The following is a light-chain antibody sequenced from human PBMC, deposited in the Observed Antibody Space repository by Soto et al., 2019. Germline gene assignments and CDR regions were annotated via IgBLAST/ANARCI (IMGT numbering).Light chain of an antibody. CDR3: QQYGSSPWT. Sequence: EIVLTQSPGTLSLSPGERATLSCRASQSVSSSYLAWYQQKPGQAPSPLIYGASSRAIGIPDRFSGSGSGTDFTVTISRLEPEDFAVYYCQQYGSSPWTFGQGTKVEIK. CDR1: QSVSSSY. J-gene: IGKJ1*01. CDR2: GAS. V-gene: IGKV3-20*01.